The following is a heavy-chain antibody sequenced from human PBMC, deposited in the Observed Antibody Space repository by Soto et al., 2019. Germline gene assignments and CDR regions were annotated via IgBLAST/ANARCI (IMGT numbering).Heavy chain of an antibody. V-gene: IGHV2-5*02. CDR2: IYWDNDK. CDR1: GFSLSTSGVG. Sequence: QITLRESGPTLVKPTQTLTLTCTFSGFSLSTSGVGVGWVRQPPGKALEWLALIYWDNDKRYSPSLKRRLTSTQYTPYNQVVLTLTNMDPVDTATYFCAHRPPSWNWKDVKAFDIWGQGTVVTVSS. CDR3: AHRPPSWNWKDVKAFDI. D-gene: IGHD1-1*01. J-gene: IGHJ3*02.